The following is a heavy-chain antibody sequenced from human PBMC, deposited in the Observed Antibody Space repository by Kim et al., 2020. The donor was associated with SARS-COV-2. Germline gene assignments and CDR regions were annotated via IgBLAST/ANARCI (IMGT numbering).Heavy chain of an antibody. J-gene: IGHJ5*02. CDR1: GGSISSGGYS. D-gene: IGHD4-17*01. V-gene: IGHV4-30-2*01. Sequence: SETLSLTCAVSGGSISSGGYSWSWIRQPPGKGLEWIGYIYHSGSTYYNPSLKSRVTISVDRSKNQFSLKLSSVTAADTAVYYCARDRDYGGNSGGLDPWGQGTLVTVSS. CDR3: ARDRDYGGNSGGLDP. CDR2: IYHSGST.